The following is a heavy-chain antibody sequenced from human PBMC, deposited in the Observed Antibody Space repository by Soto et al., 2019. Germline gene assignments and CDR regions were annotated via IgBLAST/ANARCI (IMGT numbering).Heavy chain of an antibody. CDR3: VQSRCGGDCLEIYSSHAYNGLDV. V-gene: IGHV2-5*02. J-gene: IGHJ6*02. CDR1: GLSLRTTGVG. D-gene: IGHD2-21*02. CDR2: LYWDDDQ. Sequence: QVTLKESGPTLVKPTQTLTLTCTVSGLSLRTTGVGVGWVRQPPGKALEWLALLYWDDDQRYSPSLRSRLTIPTDTSEKPVVLTMTNMDTVDTATYYCVQSRCGGDCLEIYSSHAYNGLDVWGQGTTVTVSS.